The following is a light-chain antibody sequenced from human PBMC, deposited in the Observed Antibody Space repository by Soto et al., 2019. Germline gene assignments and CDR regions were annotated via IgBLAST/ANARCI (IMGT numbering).Light chain of an antibody. CDR2: KTS. CDR1: QTIGNY. V-gene: IGKV1-39*01. CDR3: QQSSRATFT. J-gene: IGKJ5*01. Sequence: DFQLTQSPSSLSVSVGDRVTITCRASQTIGNYVNWYQQKQGKAPKVLIYKTSTLQSGAPSRFRGSGSGTDFTLTIDSLQPEDGATYYCQQSSRATFTFGQGTLLDIK.